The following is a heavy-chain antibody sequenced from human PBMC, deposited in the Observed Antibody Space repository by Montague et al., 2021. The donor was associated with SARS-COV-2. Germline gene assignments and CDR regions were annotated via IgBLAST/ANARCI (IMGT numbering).Heavy chain of an antibody. V-gene: IGHV4-59*01. CDR3: AREGEGYSSSWWIDY. Sequence: SETLSLTCTVSGGSISSYYWSWIRQPPGKGLEWIGYIYYSGSTNYNPSLKSRVAISVDTSKNQFSLKLSSVTAADTAVYYCAREGEGYSSSWWIDYWGQGTLATVSS. D-gene: IGHD6-13*01. CDR2: IYYSGST. CDR1: GGSISSYY. J-gene: IGHJ4*02.